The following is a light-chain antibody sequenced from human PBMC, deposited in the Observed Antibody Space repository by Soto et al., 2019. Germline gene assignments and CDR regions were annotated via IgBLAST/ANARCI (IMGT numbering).Light chain of an antibody. CDR1: QSVSSR. CDR2: GAS. CDR3: QHYVERSPIT. J-gene: IGKJ5*01. V-gene: IGKV3-20*01. Sequence: IGRTQSTGTLSLSPGERATLSCRASQSVSSRLAWYQQKPGQAPRLLISGASSRATGIPDRFSGSGSGTDFTLTISRLEPEDFALYYCQHYVERSPITFGQGTRLEI.